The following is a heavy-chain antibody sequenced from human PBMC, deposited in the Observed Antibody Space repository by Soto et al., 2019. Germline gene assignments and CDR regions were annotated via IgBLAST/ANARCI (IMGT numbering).Heavy chain of an antibody. CDR2: IYYSGST. V-gene: IGHV4-31*03. J-gene: IGHJ5*02. Sequence: PSETLSLTCTVSGGSISSGGYYWSWIRQHPGKGLEWIGYIYYSGSTYYNPSLKSRVTISVDTSKNQFSLKLSSVTAADTAVYYCAVTKLERPWDWFDPWGQGTLVTVSS. D-gene: IGHD1-1*01. CDR1: GGSISSGGYY. CDR3: AVTKLERPWDWFDP.